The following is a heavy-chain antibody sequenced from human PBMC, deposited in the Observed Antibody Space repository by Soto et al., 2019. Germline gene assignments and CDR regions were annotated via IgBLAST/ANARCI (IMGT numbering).Heavy chain of an antibody. Sequence: QVQLVESGGGGVQPGRSLRLSCAASGFTFSSYALHWVRQAPGKGLEWVAVIWYDGSNKYYADSVKGRFTISRDNSKNTLYLQMNSLRAEDTAVYYCARGPDYGDFEYFQHWGQGTLVTVSS. CDR2: IWYDGSNK. V-gene: IGHV3-33*08. D-gene: IGHD4-17*01. CDR3: ARGPDYGDFEYFQH. J-gene: IGHJ1*01. CDR1: GFTFSSYA.